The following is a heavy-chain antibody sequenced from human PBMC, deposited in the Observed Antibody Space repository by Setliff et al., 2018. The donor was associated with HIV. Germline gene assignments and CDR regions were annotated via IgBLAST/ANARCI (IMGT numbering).Heavy chain of an antibody. D-gene: IGHD5-12*01. V-gene: IGHV1-18*04. Sequence: GASVKVSCKASGYTFTNYYIHWVRQAPGQGLEWMGWINTHSGYTNYAQNVQGRVTVTMDTSTSTAYMELRSLKSDDTAVYYCARGKTWLRFLDYWGQGTLVTVSS. J-gene: IGHJ4*02. CDR1: GYTFTNYY. CDR2: INTHSGYT. CDR3: ARGKTWLRFLDY.